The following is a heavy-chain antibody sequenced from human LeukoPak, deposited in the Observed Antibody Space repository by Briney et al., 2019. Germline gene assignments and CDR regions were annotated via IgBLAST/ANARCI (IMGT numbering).Heavy chain of an antibody. V-gene: IGHV1-3*04. CDR3: ARDRGGTGDFDY. J-gene: IGHJ4*02. CDR1: GYTFRSYV. Sequence: ASVKVSCKASGYTFRSYVIHWVRRASGQRLEWMGWINIGEGDTKYSQKFQDRVTTDRDTAASTAYMELRSLKSEDTGIYYCARDRGGTGDFDYWGQGTLVTVSS. CDR2: INIGEGDT. D-gene: IGHD1-1*01.